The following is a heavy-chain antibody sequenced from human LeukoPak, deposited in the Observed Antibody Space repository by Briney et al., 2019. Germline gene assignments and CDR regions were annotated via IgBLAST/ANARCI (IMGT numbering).Heavy chain of an antibody. D-gene: IGHD3-3*01. J-gene: IGHJ5*02. V-gene: IGHV1-69*05. CDR1: GGTFISYA. CDR2: IIPIFGTA. CDR3: ARTITIFGVHKGNWFDP. Sequence: GSSXKVSCKASGGTFISYAISWVRQAPGQGLEWMGGIIPIFGTANYAQKFQGRVTITTDESTSTAYMELSSLRSEDTAVYYCARTITIFGVHKGNWFDPWGQGTLVTVSS.